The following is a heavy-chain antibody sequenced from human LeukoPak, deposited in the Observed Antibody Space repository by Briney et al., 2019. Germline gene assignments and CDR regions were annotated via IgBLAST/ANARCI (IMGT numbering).Heavy chain of an antibody. D-gene: IGHD3-10*01. CDR2: INHSGST. J-gene: IGHJ4*02. V-gene: IGHV4-34*01. CDR3: ARHGGDVVRGVRYQYYFDY. Sequence: SETLSLTCAVYGGSFSGYYWSWLRQPPGKGLEWIGEINHSGSTNYNPSLKSRVTISVDTSKNQFSLKLSSVTAAGTAVYYCARHGGDVVRGVRYQYYFDYWGQGTLVTVSS. CDR1: GGSFSGYY.